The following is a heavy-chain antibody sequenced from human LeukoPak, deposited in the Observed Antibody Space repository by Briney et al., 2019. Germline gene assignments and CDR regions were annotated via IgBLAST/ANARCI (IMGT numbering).Heavy chain of an antibody. D-gene: IGHD2-15*01. Sequence: PGGSLRLSCAASGFTFSSYAMSWVRQAPGKGLEWVSAISGSGGSTYYADSVKGRFTISRDNSKNTLYLQMNSLRAEDTAVYYCAFRREGAATVVDAFDIWGQGTMVTVSS. CDR2: ISGSGGST. J-gene: IGHJ3*02. CDR3: AFRREGAATVVDAFDI. V-gene: IGHV3-23*01. CDR1: GFTFSSYA.